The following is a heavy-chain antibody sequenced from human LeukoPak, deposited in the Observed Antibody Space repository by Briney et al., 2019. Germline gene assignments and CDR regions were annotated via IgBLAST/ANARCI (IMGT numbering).Heavy chain of an antibody. J-gene: IGHJ6*04. D-gene: IGHD3-10*01. CDR3: AREGRVHKSAGMDV. Sequence: SETLSLTCTVSGGSISSYYWSWLRQPPGKGLEWIGYIYYSGSTNYNPSLKSRVTISVDTSKNQFSLKLSSVTAADTAVYYCAREGRVHKSAGMDVWGKGTTVTVSS. CDR1: GGSISSYY. V-gene: IGHV4-59*12. CDR2: IYYSGST.